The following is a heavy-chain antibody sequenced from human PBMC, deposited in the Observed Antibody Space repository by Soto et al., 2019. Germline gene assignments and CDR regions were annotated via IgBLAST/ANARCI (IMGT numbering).Heavy chain of an antibody. CDR2: IKQDGSEK. Sequence: PGGSLRLSCAASGFTFSSYWMSWVRQAPGKGLEWVANIKQDGSEKYYVDSVKGRFTISRDNAKNSLYLQMNSLRAEDTAVYYCARAARPTSYYDFGSGYQPNAFDIWGQGTMVTVSS. J-gene: IGHJ3*02. CDR3: ARAARPTSYYDFGSGYQPNAFDI. CDR1: GFTFSSYW. D-gene: IGHD3-3*01. V-gene: IGHV3-7*05.